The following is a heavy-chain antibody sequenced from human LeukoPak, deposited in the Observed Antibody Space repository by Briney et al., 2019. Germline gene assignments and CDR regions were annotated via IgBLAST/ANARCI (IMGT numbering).Heavy chain of an antibody. CDR2: ISAYNGNT. D-gene: IGHD1-7*01. J-gene: IGHJ5*02. Sequence: ASVKVSCKTSAYTFTSYGISWVRQAPGQGLEWMGWISAYNGNTNYAQRLQGRVTMTTDTSTSTVYMELKSLISDDTAIYYCARRTHWSYEGFDPWGQGTLVTVSS. V-gene: IGHV1-18*04. CDR1: AYTFTSYG. CDR3: ARRTHWSYEGFDP.